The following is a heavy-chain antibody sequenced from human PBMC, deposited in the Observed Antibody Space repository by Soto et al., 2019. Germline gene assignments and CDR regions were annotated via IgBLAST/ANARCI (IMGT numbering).Heavy chain of an antibody. V-gene: IGHV3-74*01. Sequence: EVQLVESGGGLVQPGGSLRLSCAASGFTFTGNWMHWVRQGPGKGLVWVARINRDGTATTYADSVTGRFTISRDNSKNNLYLQMNRLGAEDTAVYYCATVGTGSYNGFDPWGQGTMVTVSS. D-gene: IGHD1-26*01. CDR2: INRDGTAT. J-gene: IGHJ5*02. CDR3: ATVGTGSYNGFDP. CDR1: GFTFTGNW.